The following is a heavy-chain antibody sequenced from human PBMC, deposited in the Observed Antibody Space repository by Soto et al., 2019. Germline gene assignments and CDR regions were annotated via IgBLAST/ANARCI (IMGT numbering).Heavy chain of an antibody. D-gene: IGHD3-10*01. CDR2: ISYDGSNK. J-gene: IGHJ6*02. V-gene: IGHV3-30-3*01. Sequence: GGSLRLSCAASGFTFSSYAMHWVRQAPGKGLEWVAVISYDGSNKYYADSVKGRFTISRDNSKNTLYLQMNSLRAEDTAVYYCAREKGSYNYYGMDVWGQGTTVTVSS. CDR3: AREKGSYNYYGMDV. CDR1: GFTFSSYA.